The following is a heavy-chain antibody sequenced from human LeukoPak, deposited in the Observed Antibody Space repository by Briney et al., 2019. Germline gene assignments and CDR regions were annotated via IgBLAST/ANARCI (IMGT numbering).Heavy chain of an antibody. CDR2: ISYDGSNK. CDR1: GFTFSSYA. J-gene: IGHJ4*02. V-gene: IGHV3-30*04. CDR3: EGRYYGSGSQNFDY. D-gene: IGHD3-10*01. Sequence: GGSLRLSCAASGFTFSSYAMHWVRQAPGKGLEWVAVISYDGSNKYYADSVKGRFTISRDNSKNTLYLQMNSLRAEDTAVYYCEGRYYGSGSQNFDYWGQGTLVTVSS.